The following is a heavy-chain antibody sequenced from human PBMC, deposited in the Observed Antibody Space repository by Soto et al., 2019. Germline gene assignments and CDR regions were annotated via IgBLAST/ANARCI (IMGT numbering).Heavy chain of an antibody. J-gene: IGHJ4*02. D-gene: IGHD5-12*01. Sequence: ASVKVSCKASGGTFRSSAIGWVRQAPGQGLEWMGGIIPIFGTITYAQKFQGRVTITADESTSTAFMELGSLRPEDTAVYYCASSTAEVATIVWGQGTLVTVSS. CDR1: GGTFRSSA. CDR2: IIPIFGTI. V-gene: IGHV1-69*13. CDR3: ASSTAEVATIV.